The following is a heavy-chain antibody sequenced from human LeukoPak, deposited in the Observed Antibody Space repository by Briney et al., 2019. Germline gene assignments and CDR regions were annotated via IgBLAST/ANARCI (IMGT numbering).Heavy chain of an antibody. CDR2: IYPGDSDT. CDR3: ASSPYDILTGSG. V-gene: IGHV5-51*01. J-gene: IGHJ3*01. D-gene: IGHD3-9*01. Sequence: KYGESLQISCKGSGYSFTSYWIGWVRQVPGKGLEWMGIIYPGDSDTRYSPSFQGQVTISADKSISTAYLQWSSLKASDTAMYYCASSPYDILTGSGWGQGTMVTVSS. CDR1: GYSFTSYW.